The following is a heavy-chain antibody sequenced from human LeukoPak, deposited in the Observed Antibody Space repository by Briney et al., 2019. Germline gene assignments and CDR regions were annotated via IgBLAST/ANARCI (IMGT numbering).Heavy chain of an antibody. V-gene: IGHV4-39*07. Sequence: PSETLSLTCTVSGGSISSSSYYWGWIRQPPGKGLEWIGSIYYSGSTYYNPSLKSRVTISVDTSKNQFSLKLSSVTAADTAVYYCARGNRYYDSSSHEPRYAFDIWGQGTMVTVSS. CDR1: GGSISSSSYY. CDR2: IYYSGST. D-gene: IGHD3-22*01. CDR3: ARGNRYYDSSSHEPRYAFDI. J-gene: IGHJ3*02.